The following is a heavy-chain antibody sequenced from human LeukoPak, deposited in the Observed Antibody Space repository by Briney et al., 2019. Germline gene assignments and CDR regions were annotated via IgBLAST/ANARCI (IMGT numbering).Heavy chain of an antibody. CDR2: ISGSGGST. Sequence: GGSLRLSCAASGVTFSSYAMSWVRQAPGKGLEWVSAISGSGGSTYYADSVKGRFTISRDNSKNTLYLQMNSLRAEDTAVYYCAKVMYYYDSSGAIDAFDIWGQGTMVTVSS. J-gene: IGHJ3*02. CDR1: GVTFSSYA. D-gene: IGHD3-22*01. V-gene: IGHV3-23*01. CDR3: AKVMYYYDSSGAIDAFDI.